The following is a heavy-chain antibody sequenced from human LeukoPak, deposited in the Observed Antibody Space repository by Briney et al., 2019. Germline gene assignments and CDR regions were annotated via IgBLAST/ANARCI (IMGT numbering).Heavy chain of an antibody. CDR1: GFTFSTYW. Sequence: GGSLRLSCAASGFTFSTYWMGWVRQAPGKGLEWVASIKQDGNEKYYVDSVKGRFTISRDNAENSLYLQMNSLRADDTAFYYCARPLLYYYGSETYFWFDPWGQGTLVTVSS. CDR2: IKQDGNEK. V-gene: IGHV3-7*01. D-gene: IGHD3-10*01. J-gene: IGHJ5*02. CDR3: ARPLLYYYGSETYFWFDP.